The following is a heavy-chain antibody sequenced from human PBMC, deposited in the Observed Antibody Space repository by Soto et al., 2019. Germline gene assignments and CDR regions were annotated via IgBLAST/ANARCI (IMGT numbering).Heavy chain of an antibody. V-gene: IGHV4-34*01. CDR1: GGCFSGYY. J-gene: IGHJ6*03. CDR2: INHSGST. Sequence: SLTCAVYGGCFSGYYWSWIGQPPGKGLEWIGEINHSGSTNYNPSLKSRVTISVDTSKNQFSLKLSSVTAADTAVYYCARAFYGDYSDYYYMDVWGKGTTVTVSS. D-gene: IGHD4-17*01. CDR3: ARAFYGDYSDYYYMDV.